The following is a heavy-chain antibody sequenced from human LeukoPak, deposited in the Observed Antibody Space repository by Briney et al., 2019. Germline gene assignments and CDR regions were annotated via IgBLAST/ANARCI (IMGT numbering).Heavy chain of an antibody. CDR1: GVSIISYGYY. CDR2: IFYNGTT. D-gene: IGHD5-18*01. J-gene: IGHJ4*02. CDR3: ARDRMDTALAFFFDY. Sequence: SETLSLTCSVSGVSIISYGYYWPWIRQYPGKGLEWIGNIFYNGTTYYNPSFKGRVTVSGDTSKNQFSLNLNSLTAADTAVYYCARDRMDTALAFFFDYWGQGTLVTVSS. V-gene: IGHV4-31*03.